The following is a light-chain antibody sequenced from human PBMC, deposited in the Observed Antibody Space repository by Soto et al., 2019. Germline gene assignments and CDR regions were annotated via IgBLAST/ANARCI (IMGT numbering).Light chain of an antibody. V-gene: IGLV2-8*01. CDR1: SSDVGAYNY. J-gene: IGLJ2*01. Sequence: QSVLTQPPSASGSPGQSVTISCTGTSSDVGAYNYVSWYQQHPGKAPKLMIYDVNERPSGVPDRFSGSKSGNTASLTVSGLQAEDEADYYCSSVAANNNFVAFGGGTKLTVL. CDR3: SSVAANNNFVA. CDR2: DVN.